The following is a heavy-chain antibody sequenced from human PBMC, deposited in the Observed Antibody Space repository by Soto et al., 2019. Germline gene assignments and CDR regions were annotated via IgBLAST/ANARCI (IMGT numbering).Heavy chain of an antibody. CDR1: GFTFSSYW. V-gene: IGHV3-7*03. CDR3: ARERVSSSWYEGFDY. J-gene: IGHJ4*02. CDR2: IKQDGSEK. D-gene: IGHD6-13*01. Sequence: QPGGSLRLSCAASGFTFSSYWMSWVRQAPGKGLEWVANIKQDGSEKYYVDSVKGRFTISRDNAKNSLYLQMNSLRAEDTAVYYCARERVSSSWYEGFDYWGQGTLVTVSS.